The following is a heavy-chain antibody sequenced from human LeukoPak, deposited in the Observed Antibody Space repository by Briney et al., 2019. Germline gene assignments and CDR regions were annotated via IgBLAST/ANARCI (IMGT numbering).Heavy chain of an antibody. CDR2: IKQDGSEK. CDR3: ARDGFVGAADY. D-gene: IGHD6-13*01. V-gene: IGHV3-7*01. Sequence: GGSLRLPCAASEFIFSGYWMNWVRQAPGKGLEWVANIKQDGSEKQYVDSVRGRFTISRDNAKNSLYLQMNSLRVEDTAVYYCARDGFVGAADYWGQGTLVTVSS. J-gene: IGHJ4*02. CDR1: EFIFSGYW.